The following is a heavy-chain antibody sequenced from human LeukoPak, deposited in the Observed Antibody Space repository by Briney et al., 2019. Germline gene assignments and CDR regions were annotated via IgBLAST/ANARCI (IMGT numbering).Heavy chain of an antibody. V-gene: IGHV3-7*03. Sequence: GGSLRLSCEASGFTFSTFWMTWVRQVPGKGLEWVANIKQDGSERNYVDSVKGRFTISRDNAKNSLYLQMNSLRAEDTAVNYCAGGASSSPWGQGTLVTVSS. CDR2: IKQDGSER. D-gene: IGHD6-13*01. CDR3: AGGASSSP. J-gene: IGHJ5*02. CDR1: GFTFSTFW.